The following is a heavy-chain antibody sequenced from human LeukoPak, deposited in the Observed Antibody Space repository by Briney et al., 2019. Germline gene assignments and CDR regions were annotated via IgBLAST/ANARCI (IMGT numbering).Heavy chain of an antibody. D-gene: IGHD3-22*01. CDR2: ITASSGGT. V-gene: IGHV3-23*01. CDR3: AKIRFYYDSSFDYWYFDL. Sequence: PGGSLRLSCAASGFPFSSYAMGWVRQAPRKGLEWVSAITASSGGTYYADSVKGRFTISRDNSKNTLYLQINSLGAEDAAIYYCAKIRFYYDSSFDYWYFDLWGRGTLVTVSS. CDR1: GFPFSSYA. J-gene: IGHJ2*01.